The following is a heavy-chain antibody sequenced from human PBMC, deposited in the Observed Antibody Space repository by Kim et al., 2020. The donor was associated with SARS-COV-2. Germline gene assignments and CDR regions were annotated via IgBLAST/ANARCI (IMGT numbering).Heavy chain of an antibody. CDR3: ARDTTGYSSGWYDY. J-gene: IGHJ4*02. V-gene: IGHV7-4-1*02. Sequence: AQGFTGRFVFSLDTSVSTAYLQISSLKAEDTAVYYCARDTTGYSSGWYDYWGQGTLVTVSS. D-gene: IGHD6-19*01.